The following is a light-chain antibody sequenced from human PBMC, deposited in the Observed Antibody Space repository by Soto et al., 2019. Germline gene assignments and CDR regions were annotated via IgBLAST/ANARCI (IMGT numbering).Light chain of an antibody. CDR1: RSTANY. V-gene: IGKV1-39*01. CDR2: AAF. CDR3: QQAYSTTWT. Sequence: DLQMTQSPSSLSASVGDRVTITCRASRSTANYLNWYQQKPGKAPKLLIYAAFSLQSGVPSRFSGSGSGTDFTLTISSLQPEDFATYYCQQAYSTTWTFGQGTKVEI. J-gene: IGKJ1*01.